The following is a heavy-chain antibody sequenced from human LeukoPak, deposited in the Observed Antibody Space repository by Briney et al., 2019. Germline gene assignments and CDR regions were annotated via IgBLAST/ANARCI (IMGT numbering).Heavy chain of an antibody. CDR3: AGSYSSTWYSTFDL. Sequence: SETLSLTCSVSGGSISSSRYYWGWIRQPPGKGLEWIGSIDKGGSTSYNPSLRSRVTISVDTSKNQFSLKLSSVTAAETAIYYCAGSYSSTWYSTFDLWGQGTVVTVSS. D-gene: IGHD6-13*01. V-gene: IGHV4-39*01. CDR2: IDKGGST. CDR1: GGSISSSRYY. J-gene: IGHJ3*01.